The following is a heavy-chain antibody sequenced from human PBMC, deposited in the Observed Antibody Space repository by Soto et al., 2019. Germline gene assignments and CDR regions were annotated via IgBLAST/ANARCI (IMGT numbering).Heavy chain of an antibody. Sequence: QVHLQQWGAGLLKPSETLSLTCAVYGGDLSGYYWSWIRQPPGKGLQWIGEINQTGSTNYNPSLKSRVAISINTSKKQFSLKVNSVTAADTAVYYCARGRPPPRYCSSTNCYDGPPFEPWGQGSLVTVSS. CDR3: ARGRPPPRYCSSTNCYDGPPFEP. CDR2: INQTGST. D-gene: IGHD2-2*01. CDR1: GGDLSGYY. V-gene: IGHV4-34*02. J-gene: IGHJ5*02.